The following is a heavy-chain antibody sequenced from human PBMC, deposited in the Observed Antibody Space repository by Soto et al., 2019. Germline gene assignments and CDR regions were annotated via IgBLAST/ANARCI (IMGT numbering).Heavy chain of an antibody. D-gene: IGHD1-1*01. Sequence: QGQLVQSGVEVKKPGASVKVSCKASGYTFTDYGISWVRQAPGQGLEWMGWISAYNGNTNYAQNLQDRVNMTTDTSTSTAYMELRSLRSDDTAVYYCARDRSTHDYWGQGTLIAVSS. V-gene: IGHV1-18*01. J-gene: IGHJ4*02. CDR2: ISAYNGNT. CDR1: GYTFTDYG. CDR3: ARDRSTHDY.